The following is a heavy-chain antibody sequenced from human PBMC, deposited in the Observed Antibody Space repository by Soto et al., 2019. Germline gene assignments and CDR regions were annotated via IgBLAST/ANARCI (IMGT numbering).Heavy chain of an antibody. V-gene: IGHV2-70*04. Sequence: SGPTLVNPIHTLTLTCAFSGFSLSTSGMRVSWIRQPPGKALEWLARIDWDDDKFYSTSLKTRLTISKDTSKNQVVLTMTNMDPVDTATYYCARVSSGWWGTFDYWGKGTLVTVSS. CDR2: IDWDDDK. CDR1: GFSLSTSGMR. J-gene: IGHJ4*02. CDR3: ARVSSGWWGTFDY. D-gene: IGHD6-19*01.